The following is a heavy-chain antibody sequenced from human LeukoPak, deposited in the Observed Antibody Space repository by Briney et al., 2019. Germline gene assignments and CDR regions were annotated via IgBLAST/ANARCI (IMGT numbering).Heavy chain of an antibody. V-gene: IGHV1-46*01. CDR3: ARASRTTVVKDAFDI. CDR2: INPSGGST. D-gene: IGHD4-23*01. J-gene: IGHJ3*02. CDR1: GYTFTSYY. Sequence: GASAKVSCKASGYTFTSYYMHWVRQAPGQGLEWMGIINPSGGSTGYAQKFQGRVTMTRDTSTSTVYMELSSLRSEDTAVYYCARASRTTVVKDAFDIWGQGTMVTVSS.